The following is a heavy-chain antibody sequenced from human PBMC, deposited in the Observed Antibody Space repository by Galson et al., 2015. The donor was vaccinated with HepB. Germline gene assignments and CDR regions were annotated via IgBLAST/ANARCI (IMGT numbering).Heavy chain of an antibody. Sequence: SLRLSCAASGFTFSSYDMNWVRQAPGKGLEWVSYISSSGSTIYYADSVKGRFTISRDNAKNSLYLQMNSLRAEDTAVYYCARDTRSGSYYHYYYYGTDVWGQGTTVTVSS. CDR3: ARDTRSGSYYHYYYYGTDV. D-gene: IGHD3-10*01. CDR2: ISSSGSTI. V-gene: IGHV3-48*03. CDR1: GFTFSSYD. J-gene: IGHJ6*02.